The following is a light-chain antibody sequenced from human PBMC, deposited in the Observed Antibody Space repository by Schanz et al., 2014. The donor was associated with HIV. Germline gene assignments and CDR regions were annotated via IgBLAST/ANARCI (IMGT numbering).Light chain of an antibody. CDR3: QQRSNWLLT. CDR2: GAS. CDR1: QTVNPYS. Sequence: EIPLTQSPGTLSLSPGERATLSCRASQTVNPYSLAWYQQKRGQAPRLLIYGASTRATGIPDRFSGSASGTQFTLTISSLEPEDFAVYYCQQRSNWLLTFGGGTKVEVK. V-gene: IGKV3D-20*02. J-gene: IGKJ4*01.